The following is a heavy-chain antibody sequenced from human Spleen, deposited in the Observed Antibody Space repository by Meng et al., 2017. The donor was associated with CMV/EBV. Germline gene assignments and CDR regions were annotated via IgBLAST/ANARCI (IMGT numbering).Heavy chain of an antibody. CDR1: GYTFTSYD. V-gene: IGHV1-8*01. CDR3: AREGRVQYGFWSGPSTGYYFDF. D-gene: IGHD3-3*01. CDR2: MNPNSGNT. Sequence: ASVKVSCKASGYTFTSYDINWVRQATGQGLEWMGWMNPNSGNTGYAQKFQGRVTMTRNTSISTAYMELSSLRSEDTAVYYCAREGRVQYGFWSGPSTGYYFDFWGQGTLVTVSS. J-gene: IGHJ4*02.